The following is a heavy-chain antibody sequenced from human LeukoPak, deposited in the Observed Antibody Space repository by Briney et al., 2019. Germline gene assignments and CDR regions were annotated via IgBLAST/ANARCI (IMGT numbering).Heavy chain of an antibody. Sequence: SETLSLTCTVSGGSITISTYDWGWIRQPPGKGLEWIGSIYYSGSTYYNPSPKSRVTISVDRSKNQFSLKLSSVTAADTAVYYCARGYCSGGTCYNTGAFDIWGQGTMVTVSS. J-gene: IGHJ3*02. V-gene: IGHV4-39*01. CDR2: IYYSGST. D-gene: IGHD2-15*01. CDR1: GGSITISTYD. CDR3: ARGYCSGGTCYNTGAFDI.